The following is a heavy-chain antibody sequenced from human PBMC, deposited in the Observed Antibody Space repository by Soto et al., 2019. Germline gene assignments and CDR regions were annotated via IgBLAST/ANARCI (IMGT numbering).Heavy chain of an antibody. D-gene: IGHD3-22*01. CDR1: GGSISSYY. J-gene: IGHJ4*02. CDR3: ARVGGAPNYYDSSGYYYYFDY. V-gene: IGHV4-59*01. Sequence: SETLSLTCTVSGGSISSYYWSWIRQPPGKGLEWIGYIYYSGSTNYNPSLRSRVTISVDTSKNQFSLKLSSVTAADTAVYYCARVGGAPNYYDSSGYYYYFDYWGQGTLVTVSS. CDR2: IYYSGST.